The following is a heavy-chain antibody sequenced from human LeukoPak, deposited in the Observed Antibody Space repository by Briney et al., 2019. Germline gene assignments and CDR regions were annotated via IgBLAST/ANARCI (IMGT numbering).Heavy chain of an antibody. V-gene: IGHV4-59*08. CDR2: IYYSGST. J-gene: IGHJ4*02. CDR1: GGSISSSY. Sequence: SETLSLTCTVAGGSISSSYWSWIRQPPGKGLEWIGYIYYSGSTNYNPSLKSRVTISVDTSKNQFSLKLSSVTAADTAVYYCARLLDYYDSSGYYAYFDCWGQGTLVTVAS. D-gene: IGHD3-22*01. CDR3: ARLLDYYDSSGYYAYFDC.